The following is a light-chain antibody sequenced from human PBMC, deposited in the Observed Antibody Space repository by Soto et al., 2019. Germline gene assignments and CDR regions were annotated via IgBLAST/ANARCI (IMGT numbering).Light chain of an antibody. V-gene: IGLV3-21*02. CDR3: QVWDSSSDPVV. CDR1: NIGSTS. J-gene: IGLJ2*01. CDR2: DDS. Sequence: SYELTQPPSVSVAPGQTARITCGGNNIGSTSVHWYQQKPGQAPVLVVYDDSDRPSGIPDRFSGSNSGNTATLTISRVEAGDEADYYCQVWDSSSDPVVFGGGTKLTVL.